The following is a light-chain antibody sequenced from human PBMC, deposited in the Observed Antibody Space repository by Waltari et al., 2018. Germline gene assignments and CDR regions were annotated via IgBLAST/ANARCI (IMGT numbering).Light chain of an antibody. V-gene: IGLV8-61*01. CDR1: SGSDSHSDY. Sequence: TVVTQEPSLSVSPGGTVTLTCGLNSGSDSHSDYPTWYHQTPGQSPLTLIYSTNTRPSGVPDRFSGSILGNKAALTITGAQADDESDYYCMLYMDSGISVFGGGTRLTVL. CDR2: STN. J-gene: IGLJ2*01. CDR3: MLYMDSGISV.